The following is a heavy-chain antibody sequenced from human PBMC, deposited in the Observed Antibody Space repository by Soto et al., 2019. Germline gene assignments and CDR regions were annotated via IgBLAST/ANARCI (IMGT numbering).Heavy chain of an antibody. J-gene: IGHJ4*02. V-gene: IGHV3-74*01. CDR2: INEDGRST. CDR1: GISRSAYW. D-gene: IGHD3-3*01. CDR3: ARGWVERLPRQPPSDY. Sequence: EVQLVESGGGLVQPGGSLRLSCAASGISRSAYWMHWVRQVPGKGLEWIARINEDGRSTSYMDSVKGRFTISRDNARDPLYLQMNSLRLEDTAVYYCARGWVERLPRQPPSDYWGQGTLVTVSS.